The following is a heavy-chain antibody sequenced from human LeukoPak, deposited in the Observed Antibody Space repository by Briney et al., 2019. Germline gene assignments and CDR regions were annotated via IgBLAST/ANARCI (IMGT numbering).Heavy chain of an antibody. CDR3: VRDAIRGFNY. J-gene: IGHJ4*02. CDR2: INPDGSIT. V-gene: IGHV3-74*01. Sequence: GGSLRLSCAASGFTFSNYLMHWVRQAPGEGLVWVSHINPDGSITDYADPVKGRFTISRDNAKNTVYLQMHSLRAEDTAIYYCVRDAIRGFNYWGRGIL. CDR1: GFTFSNYL.